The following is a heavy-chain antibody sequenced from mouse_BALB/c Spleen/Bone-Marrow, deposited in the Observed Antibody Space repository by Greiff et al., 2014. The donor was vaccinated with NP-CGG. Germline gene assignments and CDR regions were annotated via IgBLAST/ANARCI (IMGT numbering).Heavy chain of an antibody. Sequence: EVQGVESEAELVKPGASVELSCTASGFNIKDTYMFWVKQRPDQGLEWIGRIDPAIINTKYDPKFQGKATIAADTSSNTAYLQLSSLTSEDTAVYYCARYRYYGSSYAMDYWGQGTSVTVSS. J-gene: IGHJ4*01. CDR1: GFNIKDTY. CDR3: ARYRYYGSSYAMDY. V-gene: IGHV14-3*02. CDR2: IDPAIINT. D-gene: IGHD1-1*01.